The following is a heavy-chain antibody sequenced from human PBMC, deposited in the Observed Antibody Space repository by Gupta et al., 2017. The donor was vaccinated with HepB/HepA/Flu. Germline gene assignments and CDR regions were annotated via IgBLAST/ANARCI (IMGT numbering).Heavy chain of an antibody. CDR3: ARDLAWELLTNDYFDY. CDR1: GFPFSSYS. J-gene: IGHJ4*02. Sequence: EVQLVESGGGLVKPGGSLRLSCAASGFPFSSYSMHWVRQAPGKGLEWVSSISSSSSYIYYADSVKGRFTISRDNAKNSLYLQMNSLRAEDTAVYYCARDLAWELLTNDYFDYWGQGTLVTVSP. D-gene: IGHD1-26*01. V-gene: IGHV3-21*01. CDR2: ISSSSSYI.